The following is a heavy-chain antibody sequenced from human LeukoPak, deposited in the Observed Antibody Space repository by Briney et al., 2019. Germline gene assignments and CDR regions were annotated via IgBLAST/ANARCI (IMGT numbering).Heavy chain of an antibody. Sequence: LETLSLTCSVSSGSISSSSYYWGWIRQPPGKGLEWIGSIYYSGSTYYNPSLKSRVTISVDTSKNQFSLKLSSVTAADTAVYYCATLSSGPDYWGQGTLVTVSS. V-gene: IGHV4-39*01. CDR1: SGSISSSSYY. J-gene: IGHJ4*02. CDR3: ATLSSGPDY. CDR2: IYYSGST. D-gene: IGHD6-19*01.